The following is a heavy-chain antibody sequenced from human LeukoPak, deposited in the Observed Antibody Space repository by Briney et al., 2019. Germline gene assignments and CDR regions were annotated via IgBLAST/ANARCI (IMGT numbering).Heavy chain of an antibody. V-gene: IGHV5-51*01. D-gene: IGHD6-19*01. CDR3: ARRRISSVAGNYYFDY. Sequence: GESLKISCKGSGYSFTSYWLGWVRQLPGKGLEWMGIIYPGDSDTRYSPSFQGQVTISADKSISTAYLQWSSLKASDTAMYYCARRRISSVAGNYYFDYWGQGTLVTVSS. CDR1: GYSFTSYW. CDR2: IYPGDSDT. J-gene: IGHJ4*02.